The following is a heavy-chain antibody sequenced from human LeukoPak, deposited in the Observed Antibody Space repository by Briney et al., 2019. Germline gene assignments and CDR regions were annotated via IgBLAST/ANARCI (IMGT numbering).Heavy chain of an antibody. CDR3: AKEAYYYDSSGYYYANAFDI. J-gene: IGHJ3*02. CDR2: ISGSGGST. Sequence: GASLRLSCAASGFTFSSYAMSWVRQAPGKGLGWVSAISGSGGSTYYADSVKGRCTISRDNSKSTLYLQMNSLRAEDTAVYYCAKEAYYYDSSGYYYANAFDISGQATMVTVSS. D-gene: IGHD3-22*01. V-gene: IGHV3-23*01. CDR1: GFTFSSYA.